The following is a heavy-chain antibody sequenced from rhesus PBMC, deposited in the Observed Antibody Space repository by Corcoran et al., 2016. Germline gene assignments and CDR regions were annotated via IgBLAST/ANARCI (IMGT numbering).Heavy chain of an antibody. CDR2: ISGSGGTP. V-gene: IGHV4-57*01. J-gene: IGHJ5-1*01. CDR3: ARDYCTGSGCYATYRFDV. D-gene: IGHD2-21*01. Sequence: QLQLQESGPGLVKPSETLSLTCAVSGGSISSSNWWSWIRQPPGKGLEWIGRISGSGGTPTYTPSLKRRSTISTYTSQIQFSLKLSSVTAANTVVYYGARDYCTGSGCYATYRFDVWGPGVLVTVSS. CDR1: GGSISSSNW.